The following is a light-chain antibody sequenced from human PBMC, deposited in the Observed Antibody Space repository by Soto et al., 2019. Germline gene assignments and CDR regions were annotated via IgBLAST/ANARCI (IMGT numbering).Light chain of an antibody. CDR2: DAS. CDR1: QSISSS. V-gene: IGKV1-39*01. J-gene: IGKJ5*01. CDR3: QQSYRPPLT. Sequence: IQVTRVQLSVCGSVRKRVTITCRASQSISSSLNWYQKKPGKAPNLLIYDASSLQSGVPSRFSGSGSGTDFTLTIGSLKPEDFATYYCQQSYRPPLTFGQGTRLEIK.